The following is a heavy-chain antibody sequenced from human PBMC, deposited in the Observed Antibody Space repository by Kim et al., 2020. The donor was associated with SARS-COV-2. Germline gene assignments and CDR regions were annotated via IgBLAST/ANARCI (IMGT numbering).Heavy chain of an antibody. D-gene: IGHD4-17*01. CDR1: GFTFSSYA. Sequence: GGSLRLSCAASGFTFSSYAMHWVRQAPGKGLEWVAVISYDGSNKYYADSVKGRFTISRDNSKNTLYLQMNSLRAEDTAVYYCARDEGDYGDYYFDYWGQGTLVTVSS. J-gene: IGHJ4*02. V-gene: IGHV3-30*04. CDR3: ARDEGDYGDYYFDY. CDR2: ISYDGSNK.